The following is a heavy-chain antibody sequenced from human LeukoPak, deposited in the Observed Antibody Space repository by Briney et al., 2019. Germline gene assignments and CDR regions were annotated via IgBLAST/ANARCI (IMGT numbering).Heavy chain of an antibody. CDR1: CGSITNYF. CDR3: PRPGYHDRGGYNCQFDY. V-gene: IGHV4-59*01. D-gene: IGHD3-22*01. J-gene: IGHJ4*02. Sequence: SETLSLTCTASCGSITNYFWTWLRQPPGKGLEWIGYIYYSGSTDYNPSLKSRVTISVDTSNNQFPLKLSCVTAADKAVYFCPRPGYHDRGGYNCQFDYWGQGTLVTVSS. CDR2: IYYSGST.